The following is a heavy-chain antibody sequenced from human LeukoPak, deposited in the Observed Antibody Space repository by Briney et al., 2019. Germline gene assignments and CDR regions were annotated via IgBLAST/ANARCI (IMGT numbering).Heavy chain of an antibody. CDR3: ARVAVLRYFDWLSRPGYYFDY. D-gene: IGHD3-9*01. Sequence: ASVKVSCKASGYTFTGYYMHWVRQAPGQGLEWMGWMNPNSGNTGYAQKFQGRVTMTRNTSISTAYMELSSLRSEDTAVYYCARVAVLRYFDWLSRPGYYFDYWGQGTLVTVSS. V-gene: IGHV1-8*02. CDR2: MNPNSGNT. CDR1: GYTFTGYY. J-gene: IGHJ4*02.